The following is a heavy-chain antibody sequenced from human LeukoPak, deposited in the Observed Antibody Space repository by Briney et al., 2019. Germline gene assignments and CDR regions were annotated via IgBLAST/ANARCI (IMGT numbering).Heavy chain of an antibody. CDR3: ARLSMATGADY. J-gene: IGHJ4*02. V-gene: IGHV4-39*07. CDR2: IYYSGST. Sequence: SETLSLTCTVSGGSISSSSNYWGWIRQPPGKGLEWLGSIYYSGSTYYNPSLKSRVTISVDTSKNQFSLKLSSVTAADTAVYYCARLSMATGADYWGQGTLVTVSS. D-gene: IGHD5-24*01. CDR1: GGSISSSSNY.